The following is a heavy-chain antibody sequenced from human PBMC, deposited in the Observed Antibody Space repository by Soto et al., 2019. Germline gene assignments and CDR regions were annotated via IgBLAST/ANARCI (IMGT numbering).Heavy chain of an antibody. Sequence: VKVSCKASXYTFTSYGISLVRQAPGQGLEWMGWISAYNGNTNYAQKLQGRVTMTTDTSTSTAYMELRSLRSDDTAVYYCARHEYGDYEPDYWGQGTLVTVSS. CDR1: XYTFTSYG. J-gene: IGHJ4*02. CDR2: ISAYNGNT. D-gene: IGHD4-17*01. CDR3: ARHEYGDYEPDY. V-gene: IGHV1-18*01.